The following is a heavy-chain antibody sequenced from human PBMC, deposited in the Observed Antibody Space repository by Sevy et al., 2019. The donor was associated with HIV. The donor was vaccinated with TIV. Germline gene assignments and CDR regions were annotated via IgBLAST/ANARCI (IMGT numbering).Heavy chain of an antibody. CDR1: GFTFSSYA. D-gene: IGHD2-15*01. Sequence: GGSLRLSCAASGFTFSSYAMTWVRQAPGKGLEWVSSISDNGGGTYYADSVKGRFTISRDNSKNTLDLQMSSLRADDRALYYCAKDSGGSGYDRLDYWGQGTLVTVSS. V-gene: IGHV3-23*01. CDR2: ISDNGGGT. CDR3: AKDSGGSGYDRLDY. J-gene: IGHJ4*02.